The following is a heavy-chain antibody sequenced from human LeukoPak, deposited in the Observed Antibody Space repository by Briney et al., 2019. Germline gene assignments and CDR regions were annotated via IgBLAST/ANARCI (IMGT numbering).Heavy chain of an antibody. V-gene: IGHV1-18*01. D-gene: IGHD4-17*01. CDR2: ISAYNGNT. J-gene: IGHJ4*02. Sequence: GASVKVSCKASGYTFTSYGISWVRQAPGQGLEWMGWISAYNGNTNYAQKLQGRVTMTTDTSTSTAYMELRSLRSDDTAVYYCARDRLHYGEYEKTLDYWGQGTLVTVSS. CDR1: GYTFTSYG. CDR3: ARDRLHYGEYEKTLDY.